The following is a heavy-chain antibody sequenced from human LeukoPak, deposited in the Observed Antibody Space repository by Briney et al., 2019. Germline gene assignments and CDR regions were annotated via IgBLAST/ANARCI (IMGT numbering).Heavy chain of an antibody. CDR1: GFTFSKYS. Sequence: PGGSLRLSCAASGFTFSKYSMNWVRQAPGKGLEWVSSISGSSSYIYYADSVKGRFTISRDNAKNSLYLQMNSLRAEDTAVYYCAKAHQWLATPVLDYWGQGTLVTVSS. CDR3: AKAHQWLATPVLDY. J-gene: IGHJ4*02. V-gene: IGHV3-21*04. CDR2: ISGSSSYI. D-gene: IGHD6-19*01.